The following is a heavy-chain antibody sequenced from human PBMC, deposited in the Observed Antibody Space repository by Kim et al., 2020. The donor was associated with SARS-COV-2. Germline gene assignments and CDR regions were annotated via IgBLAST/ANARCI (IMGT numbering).Heavy chain of an antibody. J-gene: IGHJ4*02. CDR1: GGPFSAYY. CDR2: INHNGSP. V-gene: IGHV4-34*01. CDR3: AGSRGLFQPFEY. D-gene: IGHD2-21*01. Sequence: SETLSLTCAVYGGPFSAYYWSWIRQSPGKGLEWIGEINHNGSPNYSPSLKSRVTISADTSKNQFSLSLSPVTAADTAVYYCAGSRGLFQPFEYWARGALVTVSS.